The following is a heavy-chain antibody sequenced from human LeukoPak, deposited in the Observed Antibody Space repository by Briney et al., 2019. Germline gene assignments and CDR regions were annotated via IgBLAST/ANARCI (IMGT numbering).Heavy chain of an antibody. CDR3: ARHVHSAPLRVLVITPPYLPDFDL. CDR1: GGSISSSSYY. Sequence: NPSETLSLTCTVSGGSISSSSYYWSWIRPPPGKGLAWDGSIYYSGSTYSSPYLKIRVTISVDTSKNQFSLKLSSVTAADTAVYYCARHVHSAPLRVLVITPPYLPDFDLWGRGTLVTVSS. CDR2: IYYSGST. V-gene: IGHV4-39*01. J-gene: IGHJ2*01. D-gene: IGHD3-22*01.